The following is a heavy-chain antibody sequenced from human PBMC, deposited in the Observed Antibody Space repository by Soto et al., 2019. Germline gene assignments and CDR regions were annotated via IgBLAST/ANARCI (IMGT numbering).Heavy chain of an antibody. CDR3: ARVKYYGPGAFDI. J-gene: IGHJ3*02. V-gene: IGHV4-4*07. CDR2: IYTSGST. Sequence: LSLTFTVSVGSISSYYWSWIRQPAGKGLEWIGRIYTSGSTNYNPSLKSRVTMSVDTSKNQFSLKLSSVTAADTAVYYCARVKYYGPGAFDIWGQGTMVTVSS. D-gene: IGHD3-10*01. CDR1: VGSISSYY.